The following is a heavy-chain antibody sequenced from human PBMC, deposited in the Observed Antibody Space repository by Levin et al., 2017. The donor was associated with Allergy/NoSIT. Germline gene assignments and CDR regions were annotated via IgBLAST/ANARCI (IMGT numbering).Heavy chain of an antibody. CDR2: INPLNGGI. CDR1: GYSFTDFY. J-gene: IGHJ4*01. Sequence: PGGSLRLSCKASGYSFTDFYIHWVRQAPGLGLEWMGLINPLNGGIKYAPKFQGRVTMTRDTPMTTAYMELTNLRSDDTAVYYCARSLVGATFDFWGQGTLVTVSS. V-gene: IGHV1-2*02. D-gene: IGHD1-26*01. CDR3: ARSLVGATFDF.